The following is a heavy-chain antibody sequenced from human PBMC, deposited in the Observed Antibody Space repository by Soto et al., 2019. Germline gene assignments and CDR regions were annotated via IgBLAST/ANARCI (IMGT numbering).Heavy chain of an antibody. CDR2: ISYDGSKA. D-gene: IGHD4-4*01. V-gene: IGHV3-30*18. CDR1: GFVFGEYA. CDR3: AKELGTDDYSQFEDYFDYDMDV. Sequence: QVQLVESGGGVVQPGKSLRLSCAPSGFVFGEYAMHWVRQAPGQGLEWVAFISYDGSKAYYAESVKGRFTISRDKAKFRLYLHMDSRRVHDTAVYFCAKELGTDDYSQFEDYFDYDMDVWGRGTTVTVSS. J-gene: IGHJ6*02.